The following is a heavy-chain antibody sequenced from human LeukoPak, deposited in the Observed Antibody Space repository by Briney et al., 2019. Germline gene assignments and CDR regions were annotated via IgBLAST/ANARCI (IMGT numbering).Heavy chain of an antibody. D-gene: IGHD3-10*01. CDR1: GFTFSSYA. CDR3: AKGRPLWFGELSSFDY. Sequence: GGSLRLSCAASGFTFSSYAMSWVRQAPGKGLEWVSAISGSGGSTYYADSVKGRFTISRDNSKNTLYLQMNSLRAEDTAVYYCAKGRPLWFGELSSFDYWGQGTLVTVSS. CDR2: ISGSGGST. V-gene: IGHV3-23*01. J-gene: IGHJ4*02.